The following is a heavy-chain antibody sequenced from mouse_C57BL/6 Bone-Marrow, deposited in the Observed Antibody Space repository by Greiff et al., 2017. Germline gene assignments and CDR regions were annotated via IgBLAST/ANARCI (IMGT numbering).Heavy chain of an antibody. V-gene: IGHV5-4*01. D-gene: IGHD2-5*01. CDR2: ISDGGSYT. J-gene: IGHJ2*01. CDR1: GFTFSSYA. CDR3: AREQGYYSNLYYFDY. Sequence: EVMLVESGGGLVKPGGSLKLSCAASGFTFSSYAMSWVRQTPEKRLEWVATISDGGSYTYYPDNVKGRFTISRDNAKNNLYLQMSHLKSEDTAMYYCAREQGYYSNLYYFDYWGQGTTLTVSS.